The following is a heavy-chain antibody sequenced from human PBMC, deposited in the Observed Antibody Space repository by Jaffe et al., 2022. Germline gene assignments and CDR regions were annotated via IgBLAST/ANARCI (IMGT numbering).Heavy chain of an antibody. CDR1: GFTFGDYA. J-gene: IGHJ4*02. Sequence: EVQLVESGGGLVQPGRSLRLSCTASGFTFGDYAMSWVRQAPGKGLEWVGFIRSKAYGGTTEYAASVKGRFTISRDDSKSIAYLQMNSLKTEDTAVYYCTRTRIWLRGVIISYYFDYWGQGTLVTVSS. D-gene: IGHD3-10*01. V-gene: IGHV3-49*04. CDR3: TRTRIWLRGVIISYYFDY. CDR2: IRSKAYGGTT.